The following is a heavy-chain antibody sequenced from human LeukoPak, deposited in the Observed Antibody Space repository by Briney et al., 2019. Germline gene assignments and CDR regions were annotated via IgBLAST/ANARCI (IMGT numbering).Heavy chain of an antibody. Sequence: SETLSLTCAVYGGSFSGYYWSWIRQPPGKGLEWIGEINHSGSTNYNPSLKSRVTISVDTSKSQFSLKLSSVTAADTAVYYCARPLYSSSSPDAFDIWGQGTMVTVSS. CDR3: ARPLYSSSSPDAFDI. J-gene: IGHJ3*02. CDR1: GGSFSGYY. V-gene: IGHV4-34*01. CDR2: INHSGST. D-gene: IGHD6-6*01.